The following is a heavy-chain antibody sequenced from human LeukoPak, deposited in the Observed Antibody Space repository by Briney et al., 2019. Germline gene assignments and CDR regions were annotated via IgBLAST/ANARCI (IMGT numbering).Heavy chain of an antibody. CDR2: IGGGGST. V-gene: IGHV3-23*01. J-gene: IGHJ4*02. CDR1: GFTFDSYI. CDR3: ARRVVEMPTIRSFDY. D-gene: IGHD5-24*01. Sequence: GSLRLSCAASGFTFDSYIMSWVRQAPGKGLEWVASIGGGGSTYHADSVKGRFTISRDNSKNTLYLQMNSLRAEDTAVYYCARRVVEMPTIRSFDYWGQGTLVTVSS.